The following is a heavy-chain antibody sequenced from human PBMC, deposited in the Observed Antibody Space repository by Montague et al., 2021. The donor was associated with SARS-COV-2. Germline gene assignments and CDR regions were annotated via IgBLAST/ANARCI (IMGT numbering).Heavy chain of an antibody. V-gene: IGHV4-39*01. CDR2: IYYSGTT. J-gene: IGHJ3*02. D-gene: IGHD3-10*01. CDR3: ARPLVRGVPKAFDI. Sequence: SETLSLTCTVSGGSITRNYYWGWIRQPPGKGLEWVGNIYYSGTTXXNPXXXSLVTISVDASKNQFSLNLTSVTAADTAVYYCARPLVRGVPKAFDIWGQGALVIVSS. CDR1: GGSITRNYY.